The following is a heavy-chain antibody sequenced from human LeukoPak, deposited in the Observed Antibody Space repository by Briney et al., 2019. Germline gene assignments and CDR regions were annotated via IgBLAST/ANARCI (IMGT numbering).Heavy chain of an antibody. CDR2: IYPGGSA. CDR1: GFTVSSNY. D-gene: IGHD2-15*01. J-gene: IGHJ3*02. V-gene: IGHV3-53*01. CDR3: TTYSGLHERRYGFDI. Sequence: PGGSLRLSCAASGFTVSSNYMTWVRQAPGKGLEWVSVIYPGGSAYYIDSVKGRFTISRDNSKNTLYLQMNSLVAEDTAVYYCTTYSGLHERRYGFDIWGRGTMVTVSS.